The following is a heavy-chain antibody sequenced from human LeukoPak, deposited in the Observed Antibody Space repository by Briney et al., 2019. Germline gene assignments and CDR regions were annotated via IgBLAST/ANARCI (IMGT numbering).Heavy chain of an antibody. CDR3: AKDRGDYLRVPFDY. Sequence: TGGSLRLSCATSGFTFSNYAMSWVRQPPGKGLEWVSAISGTGGSTYYADSVKGRFTISRDNSKNTLYLQMNSLRAEDTAVYYCAKDRGDYLRVPFDYWGQGTLVTVSS. V-gene: IGHV3-23*01. CDR2: ISGTGGST. D-gene: IGHD5-12*01. J-gene: IGHJ4*02. CDR1: GFTFSNYA.